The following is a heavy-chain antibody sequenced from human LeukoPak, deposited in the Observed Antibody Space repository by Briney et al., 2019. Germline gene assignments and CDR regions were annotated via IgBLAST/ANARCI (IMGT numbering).Heavy chain of an antibody. Sequence: ASVKVPCKASGYTFTRYGISWVRQAPGHGLEWMGWISAYNGNTIYAQKLQGRATMTTDTSTSTAYMELWSLRSDDTAVYYCARSAGLRYLDWLREVDYWGQGTLVTVSS. D-gene: IGHD3-9*01. CDR2: ISAYNGNT. CDR3: ARSAGLRYLDWLREVDY. J-gene: IGHJ4*02. CDR1: GYTFTRYG. V-gene: IGHV1-18*04.